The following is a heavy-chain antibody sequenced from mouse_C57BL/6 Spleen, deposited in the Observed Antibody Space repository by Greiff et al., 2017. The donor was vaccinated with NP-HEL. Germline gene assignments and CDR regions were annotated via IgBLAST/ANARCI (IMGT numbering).Heavy chain of an antibody. CDR1: GYTFTSYW. CDR2: IDPSDSYT. J-gene: IGHJ2*01. CDR3: AIGSSYGSFDY. Sequence: QVQLQQPGAELVMPGASVKLSCKASGYTFTSYWMHWVKQRPGQGLEWIGEIDPSDSYTNYNQKFKGKSTLTVDKSSSTAYMQLSSLTSEDSAVFYCAIGSSYGSFDYWGQGTTLTVSS. V-gene: IGHV1-69*01. D-gene: IGHD1-1*01.